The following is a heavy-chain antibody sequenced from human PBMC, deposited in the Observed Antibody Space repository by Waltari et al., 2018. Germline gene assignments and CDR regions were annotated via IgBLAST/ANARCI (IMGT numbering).Heavy chain of an antibody. V-gene: IGHV4-61*02. Sequence: QVQLQESGPGLVKPSQTLSLTCTVSGGSISSGSYYWSWIRQPAGKGLEWIGRIYTSGSTNYNPSLKSRVTISVDTSKNQFSLKLSSVTAADTAVYYCARDLYSTHDAFDIWGQGTMVTVSS. CDR1: GGSISSGSYY. CDR3: ARDLYSTHDAFDI. D-gene: IGHD2-21*01. J-gene: IGHJ3*02. CDR2: IYTSGST.